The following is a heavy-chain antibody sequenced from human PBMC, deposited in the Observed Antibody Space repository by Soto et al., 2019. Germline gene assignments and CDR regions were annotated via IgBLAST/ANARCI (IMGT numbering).Heavy chain of an antibody. Sequence: SETLSLTCTVSGGSISSGDYYWSWIRQPPGKGLEWIGYIYYSGSTYYNPSLKSRVTISVDTSKNQFSLKLSSVTAADTAVYYCARGGYCSGGSCYSRYWGQETLVTVSS. CDR3: ARGGYCSGGSCYSRY. V-gene: IGHV4-30-4*01. CDR2: IYYSGST. D-gene: IGHD2-15*01. J-gene: IGHJ4*02. CDR1: GGSISSGDYY.